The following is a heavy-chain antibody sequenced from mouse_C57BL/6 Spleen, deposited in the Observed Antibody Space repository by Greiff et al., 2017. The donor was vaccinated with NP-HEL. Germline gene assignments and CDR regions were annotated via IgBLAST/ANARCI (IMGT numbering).Heavy chain of an antibody. CDR3: ARTPSITTVVATD. J-gene: IGHJ3*01. V-gene: IGHV1-55*01. Sequence: QVQLQQPGAELVKPGASVKMSCKASGYTFTSYWITWVKQRPGQGLEWIGDIYPGSGSTNYNEKFKSKATLTVDTSSSTAYMQLSSLTSEDAAVYYCARTPSITTVVATDWGQGTLVTVSA. D-gene: IGHD1-1*01. CDR1: GYTFTSYW. CDR2: IYPGSGST.